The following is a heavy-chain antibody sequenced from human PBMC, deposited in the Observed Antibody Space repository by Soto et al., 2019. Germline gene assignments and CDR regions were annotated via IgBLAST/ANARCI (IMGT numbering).Heavy chain of an antibody. Sequence: EVQLLESGGGLVQPGGSLRLSCAVSGSTFRSYAMSWVRQAPGKGPEWVSVISAGGSNTYYAESVKGRFTISRDNSKNTLYLQMNSLRDEDTAVYYCAKKGPPRDAFDIWGQGTMVIVST. V-gene: IGHV3-23*01. J-gene: IGHJ3*02. CDR1: GSTFRSYA. CDR2: ISAGGSNT. CDR3: AKKGPPRDAFDI.